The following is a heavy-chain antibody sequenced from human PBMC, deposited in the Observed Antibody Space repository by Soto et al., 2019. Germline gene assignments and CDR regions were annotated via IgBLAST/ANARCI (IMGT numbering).Heavy chain of an antibody. CDR2: IDPDDSYT. D-gene: IGHD2-15*01. V-gene: IGHV5-10-1*01. CDR3: ARLPPPTYCSGSTCSGY. J-gene: IGHJ4*02. CDR1: GDSLTNYW. Sequence: PGESVKNSCKGSGDSLTNYWNNWVRQMPGEGLEWMGRIDPDDSYTNYSPSFQGHVTISVDKSISTAYLQWSSLQASDTAIYYCARLPPPTYCSGSTCSGYWGQGTLVTVSS.